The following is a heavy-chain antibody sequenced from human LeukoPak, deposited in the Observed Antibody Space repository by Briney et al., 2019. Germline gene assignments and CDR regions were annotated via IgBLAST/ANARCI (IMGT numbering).Heavy chain of an antibody. CDR2: IYYSGST. Sequence: SETLSLTCTVSGGSISSYYWSWIRQPPGKGMEWIGYIYYSGSTNYNPSLKSRVTISVDTSKNQFSLKLSSVTAADTAVYYCARVEEGYGSGRRENYYYYYMDVWGKGTTVTISS. CDR3: ARVEEGYGSGRRENYYYYYMDV. D-gene: IGHD3-10*01. CDR1: GGSISSYY. J-gene: IGHJ6*03. V-gene: IGHV4-59*01.